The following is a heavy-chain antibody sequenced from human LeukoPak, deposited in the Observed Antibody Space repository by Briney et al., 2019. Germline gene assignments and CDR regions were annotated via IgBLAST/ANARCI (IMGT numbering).Heavy chain of an antibody. V-gene: IGHV1-2*02. CDR3: ASSSGYDYDFDY. CDR2: INPHSGGT. J-gene: IGHJ4*02. D-gene: IGHD5-12*01. Sequence: ASVKVSCKASGYTFTDYYMHWVRQAPGQGLEWMGWINPHSGGTDHAQKFQSRVTMTRDTSISTAYMELSRLRSDDTAVYYCASSSGYDYDFDYWGQGTLVTVSS. CDR1: GYTFTDYY.